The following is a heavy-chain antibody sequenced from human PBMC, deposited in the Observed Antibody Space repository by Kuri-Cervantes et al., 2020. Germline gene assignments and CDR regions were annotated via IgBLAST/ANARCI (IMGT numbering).Heavy chain of an antibody. Sequence: ASVKVSCKASGYSFTSYGITWVRQAPGQGLEWMGWISTYNGDTNYAQKFQGRVTITRDTSASTAYMELSSLRSEDTAVYYCARVRSSGWYFDYWPREPWSPSPQ. CDR1: GYSFTSYG. CDR3: ARVRSSGWYFDY. D-gene: IGHD6-19*01. V-gene: IGHV1-18*01. CDR2: ISTYNGDT. J-gene: IGHJ4*02.